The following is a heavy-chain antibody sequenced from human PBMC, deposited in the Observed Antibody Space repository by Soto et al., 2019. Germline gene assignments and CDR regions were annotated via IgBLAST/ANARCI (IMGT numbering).Heavy chain of an antibody. D-gene: IGHD6-19*01. CDR2: ISYDGSNK. V-gene: IGHV3-30-3*01. J-gene: IGHJ2*01. CDR1: GFTFSSYA. Sequence: QVQLVESGGGVVQPGRSLRLSCAASGFTFSSYAMHWVRQAPGKGLEWVAVISYDGSNKYYADSVKGRFTISRDNSKNTLYLQMNSLRAEVTAVYYCARAGYSSGWYWYFDLWGRGTLVTVSS. CDR3: ARAGYSSGWYWYFDL.